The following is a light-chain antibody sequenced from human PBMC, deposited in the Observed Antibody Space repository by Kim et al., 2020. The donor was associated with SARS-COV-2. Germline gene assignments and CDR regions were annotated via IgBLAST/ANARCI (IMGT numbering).Light chain of an antibody. CDR2: AAS. CDR1: QGISSY. J-gene: IGKJ4*01. CDR3: QQYYSYPLRT. V-gene: IGKV1-8*01. Sequence: ATTGDRVTISCRASQGISSYLAWSQQRPGKAPNLLIYAASTLQSGVTSRFSGSGSGTDFTLTIGCLQSEDFATYYCQQYYSYPLRTFGGGTKLEF.